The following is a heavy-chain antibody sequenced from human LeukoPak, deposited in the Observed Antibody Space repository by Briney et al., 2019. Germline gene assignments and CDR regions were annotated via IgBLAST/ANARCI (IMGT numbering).Heavy chain of an antibody. CDR2: MNADGSEK. D-gene: IGHD5-18*01. J-gene: IGHJ4*02. Sequence: GGSLRLSCVASGFIFNNYWMSWVRQVPGEGLEWVANMNADGSEKHYVDSVKGRFTISRENAKNSLYLQINSLRAEDTAVYYCANTGYNYEFDYWGQGTLVTVSS. V-gene: IGHV3-7*02. CDR3: ANTGYNYEFDY. CDR1: GFIFNNYW.